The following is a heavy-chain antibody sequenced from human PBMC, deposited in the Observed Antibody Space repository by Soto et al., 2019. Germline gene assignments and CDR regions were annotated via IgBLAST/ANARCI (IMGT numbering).Heavy chain of an antibody. D-gene: IGHD2-2*01. J-gene: IGHJ5*02. V-gene: IGHV4-59*12. CDR1: GGSISSYY. Sequence: SETLYLTCTVSGGSISSYYWSWIRQPPGKGLEWIGYIYYSGSTNYNPPLKSRVTISVDTSKNQFSLKLSSVTAADTAVYYCARYCSSTSCYAEGVWFDPWGQGTLVTVSS. CDR3: ARYCSSTSCYAEGVWFDP. CDR2: IYYSGST.